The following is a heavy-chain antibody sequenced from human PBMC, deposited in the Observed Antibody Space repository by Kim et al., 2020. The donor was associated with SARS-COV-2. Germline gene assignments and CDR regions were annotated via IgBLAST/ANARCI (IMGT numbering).Heavy chain of an antibody. V-gene: IGHV3-30-3*01. Sequence: GGSLRHSCAASGFTFRNYALHWVRQAPGKGPEWALVISYDGTNKYYADSVRGRFTISRDNSKDTLYLQMNSLRIDDTGLYYCGTDLAQWLASRYFYGMDVWGQGTTVTVSS. CDR1: GFTFRNYA. CDR3: GTDLAQWLASRYFYGMDV. J-gene: IGHJ6*02. CDR2: ISYDGTNK. D-gene: IGHD6-19*01.